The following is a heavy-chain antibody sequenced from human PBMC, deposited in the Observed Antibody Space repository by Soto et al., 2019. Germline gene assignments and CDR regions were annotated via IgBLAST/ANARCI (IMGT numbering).Heavy chain of an antibody. CDR1: GGTFTSYT. J-gene: IGHJ6*02. CDR3: ARRRYCGVDCYNKFYYGMDV. V-gene: IGHV1-69*02. Sequence: QVQLVQSGAEVRKPGSWVELSCMASGGTFTSYTVNWVRQAPGQGLEWIGRIIPVLGVTHYARRFQGRVTITADRSRKTAYMELTSLTSEDTAVYYCARRRYCGVDCYNKFYYGMDVWGQGTTVTVSS. D-gene: IGHD2-21*02. CDR2: IIPVLGVT.